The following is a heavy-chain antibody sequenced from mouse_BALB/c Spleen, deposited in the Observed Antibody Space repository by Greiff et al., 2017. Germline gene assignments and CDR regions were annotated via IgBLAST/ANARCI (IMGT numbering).Heavy chain of an antibody. CDR1: GFTFTDYY. V-gene: IGHV7-3*02. CDR2: IRNKANGYTT. J-gene: IGHJ4*01. CDR3: ARAPMDY. Sequence: EVQVVESGGGLVQPGGSLRLSCATSGFTFTDYYMSWVRQPPGKALEWLGFIRNKANGYTTEYSASVKGRFTISRDNSQSILYLQMNTLRAEDSATYYCARAPMDYWGQGTSVTVSS.